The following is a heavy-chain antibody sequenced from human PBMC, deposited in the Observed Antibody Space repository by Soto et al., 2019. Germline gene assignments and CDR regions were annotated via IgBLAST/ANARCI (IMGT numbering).Heavy chain of an antibody. Sequence: SETLSLTCTVSGGSISSSSYYWGWIRQPPGKGLEWIGSIYYSGSTYYNPSLKSRVTISVDTSKNQFSLKLSSVTAADTAVYYCAKHEMAGDWLRSPAGAFDIWGQGTMVTVSS. V-gene: IGHV4-39*01. CDR2: IYYSGST. CDR3: AKHEMAGDWLRSPAGAFDI. D-gene: IGHD5-12*01. J-gene: IGHJ3*02. CDR1: GGSISSSSYY.